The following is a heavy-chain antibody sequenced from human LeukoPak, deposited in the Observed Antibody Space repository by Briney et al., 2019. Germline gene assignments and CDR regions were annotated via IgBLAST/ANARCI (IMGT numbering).Heavy chain of an antibody. CDR2: IYTSGST. CDR1: GGSISSYY. Sequence: SETLSLTCTVSGGSISSYYWSWTRQPAGKGLEWIGRIYTSGSTNYNPSLKSRVTMSVDTSKNQFSLKLSSVTAADTAVYYCARIEWYYYDSSGLGPFDYWGQGTLVTVSS. D-gene: IGHD3-22*01. J-gene: IGHJ4*02. CDR3: ARIEWYYYDSSGLGPFDY. V-gene: IGHV4-4*07.